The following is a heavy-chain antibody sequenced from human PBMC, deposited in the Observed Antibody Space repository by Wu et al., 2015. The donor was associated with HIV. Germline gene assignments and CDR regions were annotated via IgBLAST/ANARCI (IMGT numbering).Heavy chain of an antibody. D-gene: IGHD1-14*01. J-gene: IGHJ6*03. CDR1: GGTFSTYA. Sequence: QVQLVQSGAEVKKPGSSVKVSCKASGGTFSTYAISWVRQAPGQGLEYMGGIIPMSGIATYGQKFQDRVTITADESTSTAYMELSSLKSEDTAVYYCARAQEPLDYYYYMDVWGKGPRSPSP. CDR3: ARAQEPLDYYYYMDV. V-gene: IGHV1-69*12. CDR2: IIPMSGIA.